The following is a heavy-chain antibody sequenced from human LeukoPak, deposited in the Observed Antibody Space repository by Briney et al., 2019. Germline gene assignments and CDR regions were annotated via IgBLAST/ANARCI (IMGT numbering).Heavy chain of an antibody. CDR1: GFTFSSFG. D-gene: IGHD6-13*01. Sequence: GGSLRLSCAASGFTFSSFGMHWVRQAPGKGLVWVSRINSDESTTNYADSVKGRFTISRDNAKNTLYLQMDSLRAEDTAVYYCVRESGAAADYWGQGTLVTVSS. J-gene: IGHJ4*02. CDR2: INSDESTT. V-gene: IGHV3-74*01. CDR3: VRESGAAADY.